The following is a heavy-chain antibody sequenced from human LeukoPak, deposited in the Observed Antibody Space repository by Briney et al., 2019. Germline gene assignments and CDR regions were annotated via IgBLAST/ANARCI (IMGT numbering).Heavy chain of an antibody. V-gene: IGHV1-18*01. CDR2: VSGYNGNT. CDR3: ARDGDVANALYYYGLDV. CDR1: GYTFTSHG. Sequence: ASVKVSCKTSGYTFTSHGINWLRQAPGQGLEWMGWVSGYNGNTDYAQKFQGRVTMTTDRSTNTVYMELRSLRSDDTAVYYCARDGDVANALYYYGLDVWGQGTTVTVSS. D-gene: IGHD5-12*01. J-gene: IGHJ6*02.